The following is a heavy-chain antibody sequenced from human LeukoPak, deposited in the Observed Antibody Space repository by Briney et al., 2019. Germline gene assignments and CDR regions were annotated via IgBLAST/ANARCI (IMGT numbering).Heavy chain of an antibody. D-gene: IGHD2-15*01. V-gene: IGHV4-34*01. Sequence: SETLSLTCAVYGGSFSGYYWSWIRQPPGKGLEWIGEINHSGSTNYSPSLKSRVTISVDTSKNQFSLKLNSVTAAGTAVYYCARAVAYCSGGSCSLAYWGQGTLVPVSS. J-gene: IGHJ1*01. CDR1: GGSFSGYY. CDR3: ARAVAYCSGGSCSLAY. CDR2: INHSGST.